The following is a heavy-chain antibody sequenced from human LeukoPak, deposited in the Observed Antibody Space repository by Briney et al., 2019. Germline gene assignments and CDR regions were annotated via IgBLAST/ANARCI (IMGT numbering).Heavy chain of an antibody. J-gene: IGHJ4*02. D-gene: IGHD3-22*01. Sequence: GASVTVSCKASGGTFSSYAISWVRQAPGQGLEWMGGIIHIFGTANYAQKFQGRVTITTDESTSTAYMELSSLRSEDTAVYYCARGGLDYYDSSGRAGYFDYWGQGTLVTVSS. CDR2: IIHIFGTA. CDR3: ARGGLDYYDSSGRAGYFDY. CDR1: GGTFSSYA. V-gene: IGHV1-69*05.